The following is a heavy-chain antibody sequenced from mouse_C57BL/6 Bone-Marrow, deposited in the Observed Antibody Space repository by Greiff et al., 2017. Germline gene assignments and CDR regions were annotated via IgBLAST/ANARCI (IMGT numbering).Heavy chain of an antibody. CDR1: GFTFSSYA. D-gene: IGHD2-5*01. CDR3: SRVLYSNYVDY. V-gene: IGHV5-4*03. Sequence: EVKLVESGGGLVKPGGSLKLSCAASGFTFSSYAMSWVRQTPEKRLEWVATISDGGSYTYYPDNVKGRFTISRDNAKNNLYLQMSNLKSEDTAMYYCSRVLYSNYVDYWGQGTTLTVSS. CDR2: ISDGGSYT. J-gene: IGHJ2*01.